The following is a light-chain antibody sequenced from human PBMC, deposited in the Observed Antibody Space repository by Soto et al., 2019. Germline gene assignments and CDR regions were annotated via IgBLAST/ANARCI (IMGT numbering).Light chain of an antibody. V-gene: IGLV2-11*01. J-gene: IGLJ1*01. CDR3: CSYEGTYTSFV. CDR1: SSDVGGYNY. Sequence: QSALTQPRSVSGSPGQSVTISCTGSSSDVGGYNYVSWYQQQPGKAPKLLNYDVTIRTSGVSARFSGSKSGNTASLTISGLQAEDDADYFCCSYEGTYTSFVFGTGTKLTVL. CDR2: DVT.